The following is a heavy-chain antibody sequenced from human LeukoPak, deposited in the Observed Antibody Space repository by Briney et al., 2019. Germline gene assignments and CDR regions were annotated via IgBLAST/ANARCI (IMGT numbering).Heavy chain of an antibody. CDR3: ARAQVVVVTGFDAFDI. D-gene: IGHD2-21*02. CDR1: GGSISSGSYY. Sequence: SETLSLTCTVSGGSISSGSYYWSWIRQPDGKGLEWIGRIYTSGSTNYNPSLKSRVTISVDTSKNQFSLKLSSVTAADTAVYYCARAQVVVVTGFDAFDIWGQGTMVTVSS. J-gene: IGHJ3*02. V-gene: IGHV4-61*02. CDR2: IYTSGST.